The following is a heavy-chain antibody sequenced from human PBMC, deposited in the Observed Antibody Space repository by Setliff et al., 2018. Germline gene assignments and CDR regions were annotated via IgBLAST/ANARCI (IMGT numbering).Heavy chain of an antibody. CDR1: GYIFTDYG. CDR3: LRDRPYSNSPEDAFDI. Sequence: ASVKVSCKASGYIFTDYGVSWVRQAPGQGLEWMGWISAFNGYTQYSQKFKGRITVTTDTSTSTAYMELGSLTSDDTAVYYCLRDRPYSNSPEDAFDIWGQGTTVTVSS. CDR2: ISAFNGYT. D-gene: IGHD6-6*01. J-gene: IGHJ3*02. V-gene: IGHV1-18*01.